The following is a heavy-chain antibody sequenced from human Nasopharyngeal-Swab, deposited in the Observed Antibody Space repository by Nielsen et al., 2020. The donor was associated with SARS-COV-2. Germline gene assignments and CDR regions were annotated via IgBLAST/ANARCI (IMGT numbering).Heavy chain of an antibody. J-gene: IGHJ5*02. CDR3: ASGLRRYFDWLPDTSWFDP. Sequence: SETLSLTCTVSGGSISSSSYYWSWIRQPPGKGLEWIGYIYYSGSTNYNPSLKSRVTISVDTSKNQFSLKLSSVTAADTAVYYCASGLRRYFDWLPDTSWFDPWGQGTLVTVSS. CDR2: IYYSGST. CDR1: GGSISSSSYY. D-gene: IGHD3-9*01. V-gene: IGHV4-61*01.